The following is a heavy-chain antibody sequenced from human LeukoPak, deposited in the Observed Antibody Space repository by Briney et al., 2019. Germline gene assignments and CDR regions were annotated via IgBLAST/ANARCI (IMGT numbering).Heavy chain of an antibody. CDR2: IIPIFGTA. V-gene: IGHV1-69*13. Sequence: ASVKVSCKASGYTFTSYGISWVRQAPGRGLEWMGGIIPIFGTANYAQKFQGRVTITADESTSTAYMGLSSLRSEDTAVYYCARGGSDAFDIWGQGTMVTVSS. CDR3: ARGGSDAFDI. CDR1: GYTFTSYG. J-gene: IGHJ3*02. D-gene: IGHD6-13*01.